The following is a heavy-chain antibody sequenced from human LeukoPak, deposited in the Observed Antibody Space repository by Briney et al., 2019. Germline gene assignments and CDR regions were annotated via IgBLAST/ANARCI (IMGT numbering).Heavy chain of an antibody. V-gene: IGHV4-34*01. Sequence: PSETLSLTCAVYGGSFSGYYWSWIRQPPGKGLEWIGEINHSGSTNYNPSLKSRVSISVDTSKNQFSLKLSSVTAADTAVYYCARGPILYQWGQGTLVTVSS. J-gene: IGHJ4*02. CDR1: GGSFSGYY. D-gene: IGHD2-8*01. CDR2: INHSGST. CDR3: ARGPILYQ.